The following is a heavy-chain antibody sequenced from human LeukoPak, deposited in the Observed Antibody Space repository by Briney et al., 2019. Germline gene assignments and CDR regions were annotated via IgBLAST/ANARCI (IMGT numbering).Heavy chain of an antibody. CDR3: AKDQDYYDSSGYYGPAFYYYYGMDV. J-gene: IGHJ6*02. Sequence: GGSLRLSCAASGFTFSSYAMSWVRQAPGKGLEWVSAISGSGGSTYYAGSVRGRFTISRDNSKNTLYLQMNSLRAEDTAVYYCAKDQDYYDSSGYYGPAFYYYYGMDVWGQGTTVTVSS. D-gene: IGHD3-22*01. CDR1: GFTFSSYA. CDR2: ISGSGGST. V-gene: IGHV3-23*01.